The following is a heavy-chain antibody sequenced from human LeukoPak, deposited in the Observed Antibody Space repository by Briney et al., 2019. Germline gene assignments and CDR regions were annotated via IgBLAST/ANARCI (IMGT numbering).Heavy chain of an antibody. CDR2: IKQDGSEK. Sequence: GGSLSLSCAASGFTFSSYWMSWVRQAPGKGLEWVANIKQDGSEKYYVDSVKGRFTISRDNAKNSLYLQMNSLRAEDTAVYYCAREIDYDSSGYPRYWGEGTLRTVSS. CDR1: GFTFSSYW. D-gene: IGHD3-22*01. CDR3: AREIDYDSSGYPRY. V-gene: IGHV3-7*01. J-gene: IGHJ4*02.